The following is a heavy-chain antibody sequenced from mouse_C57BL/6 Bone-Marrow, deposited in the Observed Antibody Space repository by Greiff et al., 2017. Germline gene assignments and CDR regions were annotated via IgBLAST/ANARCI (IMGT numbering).Heavy chain of an antibody. V-gene: IGHV1-52*01. J-gene: IGHJ1*03. CDR2: IDPSDSET. D-gene: IGHD1-1*01. CDR1: GYTFTSYW. CDR3: ARARERFYWYFDV. Sequence: QVQLQQPGAELVRPGSSVKLSCKASGYTFTSYWMHWVKQRPIQGLEWIGNIDPSDSETHYNQKFKDKATLTVDKSSSTAYMQLSSLTSEDSAVYYCARARERFYWYFDVWGTGTTVTVSS.